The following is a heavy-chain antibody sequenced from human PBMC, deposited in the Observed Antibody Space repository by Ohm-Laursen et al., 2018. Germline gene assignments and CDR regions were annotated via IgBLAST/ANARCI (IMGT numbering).Heavy chain of an antibody. Sequence: SLRLSCAASGFSFNDYGMHWVRQAPGKGLEWLALIRYDGGEKDYADSVKGRFTISRDNSKSTLYLEMNSLRVEDTAVYYCARDYDSRGNYLDAFDVCGQGTMVTVSS. V-gene: IGHV3-33*01. J-gene: IGHJ3*01. CDR3: ARDYDSRGNYLDAFDV. CDR2: IRYDGGEK. D-gene: IGHD3-22*01. CDR1: GFSFNDYG.